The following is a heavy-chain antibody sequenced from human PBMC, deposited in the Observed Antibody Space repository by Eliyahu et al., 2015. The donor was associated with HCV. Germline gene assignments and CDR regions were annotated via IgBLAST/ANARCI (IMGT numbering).Heavy chain of an antibody. CDR1: GFTFSXYX. CDR3: ARESPAYSGSYYGNEYFQH. J-gene: IGHJ1*01. D-gene: IGHD1-26*01. CDR2: ISSSSSTI. V-gene: IGHV3-48*02. Sequence: EVQLVESGGGLVQPGGSLRLSCAASGFTFSXYXXNWVRQAPGKGLEWVSYISSSSSTIYYADSVKGRFTISRDNAKNSLYLQMNSLRDEDTAVYYCARESPAYSGSYYGNEYFQHWGQGTLVTVSS.